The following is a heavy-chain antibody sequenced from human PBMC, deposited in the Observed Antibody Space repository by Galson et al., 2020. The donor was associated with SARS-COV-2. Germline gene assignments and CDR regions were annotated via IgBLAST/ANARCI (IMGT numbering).Heavy chain of an antibody. Sequence: TGGSLRLSCGASGFTFNTYNMNWVRQTPDKGLEWVAVISSGGANQFYSDSVKGRFTISRDNPKNTLYLQMNNLRVEDTAIYYCAKPAATVDNDCFDRWGQGTVVTVSA. J-gene: IGHJ3*02. D-gene: IGHD4-4*01. CDR2: ISSGGANQ. CDR3: AKPAATVDNDCFDR. CDR1: GFTFNTYN. V-gene: IGHV3-30*18.